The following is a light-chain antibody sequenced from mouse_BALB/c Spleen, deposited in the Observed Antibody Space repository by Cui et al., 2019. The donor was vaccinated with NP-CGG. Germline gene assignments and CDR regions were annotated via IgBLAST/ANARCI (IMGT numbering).Light chain of an antibody. V-gene: IGLV1*01. CDR2: GTN. J-gene: IGLJ1*01. Sequence: VTQQPALTTSPGETVTLTCHSSTGAVTTSNYANWVQEKSDHLFTGLIGGTNNRAPGVPARFSGSLIGDKAALTITGAQTEDETVYFCALWYSNHWVFGGGTKLTVL. CDR1: TGAVTTSNY. CDR3: ALWYSNHWV.